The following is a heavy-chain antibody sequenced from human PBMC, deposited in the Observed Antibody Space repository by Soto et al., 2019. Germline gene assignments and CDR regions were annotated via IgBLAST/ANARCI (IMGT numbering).Heavy chain of an antibody. Sequence: QVQLVESGGGVVQPGRSLRPSCVASGFTFSNYGLHWVRQAPGKGLEWVAIIWHDGKNKDYADSVKGRFTVSRDNSKNALYLQMNSLTAGDTAVYHCARAPGKDEAIDYWGPGTLVTVSS. V-gene: IGHV3-33*01. CDR3: ARAPGKDEAIDY. CDR1: GFTFSNYG. J-gene: IGHJ4*02. CDR2: IWHDGKNK.